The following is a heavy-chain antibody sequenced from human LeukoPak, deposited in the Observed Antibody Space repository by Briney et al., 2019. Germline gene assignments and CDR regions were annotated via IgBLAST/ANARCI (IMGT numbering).Heavy chain of an antibody. CDR1: GYIFTDYY. J-gene: IGHJ4*02. D-gene: IGHD6-13*01. CDR2: INPNSGGT. CDR3: ARERAAAAGTGLKGGHNYYFDY. Sequence: ASVKVSCKASGYIFTDYYMHWVRQAPGQELGWMGRINPNSGGTNYAQKFQGRVTMTRDTSISTAYTELSSLRSEDTATYYCARERAAAAGTGLKGGHNYYFDYWGQGTLVTVSS. V-gene: IGHV1-2*06.